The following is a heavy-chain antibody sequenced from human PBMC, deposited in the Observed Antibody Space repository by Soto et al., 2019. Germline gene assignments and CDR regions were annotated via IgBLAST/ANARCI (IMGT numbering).Heavy chain of an antibody. CDR3: ARVHYYDSSSPYYFDY. CDR2: IYYSGST. V-gene: IGHV4-59*01. D-gene: IGHD3-22*01. J-gene: IGHJ4*02. Sequence: SETLSLTCTVSGGSISSYYWSWIRQPPGKGLEWIGYIYYSGSTNYNPSLKSRVAISVDTSKNQFSLKLSSVTAADTAVYYCARVHYYDSSSPYYFDYWGQGTLVTVPS. CDR1: GGSISSYY.